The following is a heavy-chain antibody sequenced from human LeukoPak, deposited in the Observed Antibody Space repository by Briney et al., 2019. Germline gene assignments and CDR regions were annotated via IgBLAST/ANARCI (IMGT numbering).Heavy chain of an antibody. D-gene: IGHD3-22*01. CDR2: IIPILGIA. V-gene: IGHV1-69*04. CDR1: GYTFTSYG. J-gene: IGHJ4*02. Sequence: SVKVSCKASGYTFTSYGISWVRQAPGQGLEWMGRIIPILGIANYAQKFQGRVTITADKSTSTAYMELSSLRSEDTAVYYCARDSVYYYDSSGYYIFDYWGQGTLVTVSS. CDR3: ARDSVYYYDSSGYYIFDY.